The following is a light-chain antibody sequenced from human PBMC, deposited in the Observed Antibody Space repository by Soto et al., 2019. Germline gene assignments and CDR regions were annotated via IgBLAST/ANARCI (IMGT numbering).Light chain of an antibody. Sequence: QSVLTQPASVSGSPGQSITISCTGTSSDVASYNLVSSYQQHPGKAPKLMIYEGSKRPSGVSNRFSGSKSGNTASLTISGLQAEDEADYYSCSYALSTTLAFGGWPK. CDR1: SSDVASYNL. CDR2: EGS. V-gene: IGLV2-23*01. CDR3: CSYALSTTLA. J-gene: IGLJ2*01.